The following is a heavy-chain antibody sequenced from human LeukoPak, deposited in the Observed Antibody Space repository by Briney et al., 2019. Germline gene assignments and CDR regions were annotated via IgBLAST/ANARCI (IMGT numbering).Heavy chain of an antibody. J-gene: IGHJ4*02. CDR3: ATLDYDSSGYSFDY. Sequence: GGSLRLSCAASGFTVSSNYMSWVRQAPGKGLEWVSLIYSGGSTYYADSVKGRFTISRDNSKNTLYLQMNSLRAEDTAVYYCATLDYDSSGYSFDYWGQGTLVTVSS. D-gene: IGHD3-22*01. CDR1: GFTVSSNY. CDR2: IYSGGST. V-gene: IGHV3-66*01.